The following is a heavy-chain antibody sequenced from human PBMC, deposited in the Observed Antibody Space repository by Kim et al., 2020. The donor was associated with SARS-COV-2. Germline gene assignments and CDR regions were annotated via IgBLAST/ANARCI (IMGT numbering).Heavy chain of an antibody. Sequence: GGSLRLSCAASGFTFSNHAIHWVRQAPGKGLEWVAVISYDGSNKYYADSVKGRFTISRDNSKNTLYLQMNSLRAEDTAVYYCARGDYKIGDILTGYYRECDYWGQGTLVTVSS. D-gene: IGHD3-9*01. V-gene: IGHV3-30*04. CDR2: ISYDGSNK. CDR3: ARGDYKIGDILTGYYRECDY. CDR1: GFTFSNHA. J-gene: IGHJ4*02.